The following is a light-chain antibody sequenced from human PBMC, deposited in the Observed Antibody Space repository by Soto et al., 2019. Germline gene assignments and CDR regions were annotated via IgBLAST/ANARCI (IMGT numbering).Light chain of an antibody. CDR2: DVS. CDR3: QQYNNLPPYT. V-gene: IGKV3-15*01. Sequence: EVVLTQSPGTLSVSPGERATLSCRASQSISRNLAWYQQKPGRAPRLLIYDVSTRATGIPARFSGSGSETEFTRTISSLQSEDFAVYYCQQYNNLPPYTFGQGTKLEI. CDR1: QSISRN. J-gene: IGKJ2*01.